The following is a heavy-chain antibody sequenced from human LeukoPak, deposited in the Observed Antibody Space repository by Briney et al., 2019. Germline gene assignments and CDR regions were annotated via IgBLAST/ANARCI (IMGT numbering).Heavy chain of an antibody. V-gene: IGHV3-23*01. CDR2: ISGSGGST. J-gene: IGHJ5*02. D-gene: IGHD6-19*01. CDR3: ASLRRGWYNWFDP. CDR1: GFTFSSYA. Sequence: GGSLRLSCAASGFTFSSYAMSWVRQAPGKGLEWVSAISGSGGSTYYADSVKGRFTISRDNSKNTLYLQMNSLRAEDTAVHYCASLRRGWYNWFDPWGQGTLVTVSS.